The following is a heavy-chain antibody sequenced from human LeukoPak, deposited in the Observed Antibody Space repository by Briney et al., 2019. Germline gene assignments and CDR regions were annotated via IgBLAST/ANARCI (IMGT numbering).Heavy chain of an antibody. J-gene: IGHJ4*02. CDR2: IYPGDSDT. Sequence: PGESLKISCKGSGYSFTSYWIGWVRQMPGKGLEWMGIIYPGDSDTRYSPSFQGQVTISADKSISTAYLQWSSLKASDTAMYYCARPVRNYYDSSGYYVDYWGQGTLVTVSS. CDR1: GYSFTSYW. V-gene: IGHV5-51*01. CDR3: ARPVRNYYDSSGYYVDY. D-gene: IGHD3-22*01.